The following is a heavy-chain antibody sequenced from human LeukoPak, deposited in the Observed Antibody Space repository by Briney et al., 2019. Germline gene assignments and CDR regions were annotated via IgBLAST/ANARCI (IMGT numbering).Heavy chain of an antibody. Sequence: GGSLRLSCAASGFTFSSYAMHWVRQAPGKGLEWVAVISYDGSNKYYADSVKGRFTISRDNSKNTLYLQMNSLRAEDTAVYYCARVSVSDAFNIWGQGTMVTVSS. D-gene: IGHD3-10*01. CDR3: ARVSVSDAFNI. V-gene: IGHV3-30-3*01. CDR1: GFTFSSYA. CDR2: ISYDGSNK. J-gene: IGHJ3*02.